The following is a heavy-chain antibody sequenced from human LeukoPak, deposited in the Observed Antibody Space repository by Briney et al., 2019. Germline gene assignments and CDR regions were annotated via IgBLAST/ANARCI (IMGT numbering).Heavy chain of an antibody. J-gene: IGHJ1*01. CDR2: ISYSGST. CDR3: ASASQWLVWGD. CDR1: GYSISSGYY. Sequence: PSETLSLTCTVSGYSISSGYYWGWIRQPPGKGLEWIGYISYSGSTNYVPSLKSRVTMSLDTSKNQLSLTLSSMTAADTAVYYCASASQWLVWGDWGQGTLVTVSS. V-gene: IGHV4-61*05. D-gene: IGHD6-19*01.